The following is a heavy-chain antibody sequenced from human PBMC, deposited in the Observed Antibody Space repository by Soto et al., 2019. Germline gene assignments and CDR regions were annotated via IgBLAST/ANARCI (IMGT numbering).Heavy chain of an antibody. D-gene: IGHD3-22*01. CDR3: ARDLVFDSSGYGYYYGMDV. V-gene: IGHV3-11*06. Sequence: GGSLRLSCAASGFTFSDYYMTWIRQAPGKGLEWVSYISSSSSYTNYADSVKGRFTISRDNAKNSLYLQMNSLRAEDTAVYYCARDLVFDSSGYGYYYGMDVWGQGTTVTVYS. CDR1: GFTFSDYY. CDR2: ISSSSSYT. J-gene: IGHJ6*02.